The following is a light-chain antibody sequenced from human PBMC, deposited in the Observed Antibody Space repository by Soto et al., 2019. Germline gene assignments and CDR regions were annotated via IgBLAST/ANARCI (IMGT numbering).Light chain of an antibody. V-gene: IGLV2-14*03. CDR1: SSDVGGYNY. CDR3: NSYASVNSPVL. Sequence: QSVLTQPASLSGSPGQSITISCTGTSSDVGGYNYVSWYQQHPGKAPRLMIYGVNNRPLGVSYRFSGSKSGNTASLTISGLQSEDEADYYCNSYASVNSPVLFGGGIKLTVL. CDR2: GVN. J-gene: IGLJ2*01.